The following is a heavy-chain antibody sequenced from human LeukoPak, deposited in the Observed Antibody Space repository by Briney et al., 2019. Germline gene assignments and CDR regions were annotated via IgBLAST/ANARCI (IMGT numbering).Heavy chain of an antibody. Sequence: PGGSLRLSCAASGFSFSGHEMNWVRQAPGKGLEWVSYISISGTTVLYADSVKGRFTISRDNSRPSLYLQMNSLRAEDTAVYYCARGGSSGYHYNAFDIWGLGTMVTVSS. V-gene: IGHV3-48*03. J-gene: IGHJ3*02. CDR2: ISISGTTV. D-gene: IGHD3-22*01. CDR3: ARGGSSGYHYNAFDI. CDR1: GFSFSGHE.